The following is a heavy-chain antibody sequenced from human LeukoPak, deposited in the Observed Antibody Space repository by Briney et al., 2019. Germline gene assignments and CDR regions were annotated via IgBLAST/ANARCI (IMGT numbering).Heavy chain of an antibody. D-gene: IGHD3-10*01. CDR1: GYSFTTYW. Sequence: GESLKISCKGSGYSFTTYWIAWVRQMPGKGLGWMGIIYPGDSDTRYSPSFQGQVTISADKSINTAYLQWSSLKASDTAMYYCARLLHSGNYGRKYYFDYWGQGTLVTVSS. CDR2: IYPGDSDT. J-gene: IGHJ4*02. CDR3: ARLLHSGNYGRKYYFDY. V-gene: IGHV5-51*01.